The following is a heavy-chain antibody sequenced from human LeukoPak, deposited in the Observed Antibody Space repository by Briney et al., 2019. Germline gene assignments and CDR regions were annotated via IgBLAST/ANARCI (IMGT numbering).Heavy chain of an antibody. D-gene: IGHD5-18*01. J-gene: IGHJ4*02. CDR1: GGSISSYY. V-gene: IGHV4-59*01. CDR2: IYYSGST. Sequence: SETLSLTCTVSGGSISSYYWSWIRQPPEKGLEWIGYIYYSGSTNYNPSLKSRVTISVDTSKNQFSLKLSSVTAADTAVYYCARGRYSYGEYYFDYWGQGTLVTVSS. CDR3: ARGRYSYGEYYFDY.